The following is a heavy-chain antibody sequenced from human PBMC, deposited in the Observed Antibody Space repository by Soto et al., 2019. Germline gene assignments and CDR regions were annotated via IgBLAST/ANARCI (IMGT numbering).Heavy chain of an antibody. CDR1: GDSVSSNSAA. Sequence: PSQTLSLTCAISGDSVSSNSAAWNWIRQSPSRGLEWLGRAYYRSKWYNDYAVSVKSRITINPDTTKNQISLQVNSVAPEDTAVYYCARESAGTYYFAYWGQGTMVTVSS. V-gene: IGHV6-1*01. CDR3: ARESAGTYYFAY. J-gene: IGHJ4*02. CDR2: AYYRSKWYN. D-gene: IGHD6-19*01.